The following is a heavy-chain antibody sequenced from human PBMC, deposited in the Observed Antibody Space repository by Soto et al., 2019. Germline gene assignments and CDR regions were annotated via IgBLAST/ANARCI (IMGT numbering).Heavy chain of an antibody. V-gene: IGHV3-30-3*01. CDR2: ISYDGSNK. CDR3: ACAAAFIPVFDF. D-gene: IGHD3-16*01. Sequence: PGGSLRLSCAASGFTFSSYAMHWVRQAPGKGLEWVAVISYDGSNKYYADSVKSRMTISRDNSKNTLYLQMNSLRAEDTAVYYCACAAAFIPVFDFWVQGTLVTVSS. J-gene: IGHJ4*02. CDR1: GFTFSSYA.